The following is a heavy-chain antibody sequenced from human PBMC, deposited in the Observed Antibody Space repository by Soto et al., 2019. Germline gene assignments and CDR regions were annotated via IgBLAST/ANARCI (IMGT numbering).Heavy chain of an antibody. CDR3: ARGARHYYDSSGYYYPFDP. J-gene: IGHJ5*02. D-gene: IGHD3-22*01. CDR1: GYTFTSYY. V-gene: IGHV1-46*03. CDR2: INPSGGST. Sequence: ASVKVSCKASGYTFTSYYMHWVRQAPGQGLEWMGIINPSGGSTSYAQKFQGRVTMTRDTSTSTVYMELSSLRSEDTAVYYCARGARHYYDSSGYYYPFDPWGQGTLVTVSS.